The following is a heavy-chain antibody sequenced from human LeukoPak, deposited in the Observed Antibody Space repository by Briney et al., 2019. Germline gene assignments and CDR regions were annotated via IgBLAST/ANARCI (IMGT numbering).Heavy chain of an antibody. CDR1: GGSISSSSYY. J-gene: IGHJ4*02. Sequence: PSETLSLTCTVSGGSISSSSYYWGWIRQPPGKGLEWIGSIYYSGSTYYNPSLKSRVTISVDTSKNQFSLKLSSVTAADTAVYYCARHGGPHYYDSSGYIDYWRQGTLVTVSS. V-gene: IGHV4-39*01. CDR2: IYYSGST. D-gene: IGHD3-22*01. CDR3: ARHGGPHYYDSSGYIDY.